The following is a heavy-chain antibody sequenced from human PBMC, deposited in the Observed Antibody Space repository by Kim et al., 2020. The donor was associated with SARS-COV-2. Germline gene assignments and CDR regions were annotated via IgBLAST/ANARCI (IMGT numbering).Heavy chain of an antibody. Sequence: SVKVSCKASGYTFTNYGINWVRQAPGQGLEWMGWISTYSGDTNYAQKFQGRVTMTTDTSTSTAYMELRSLRSDDTAVYYCAREFNWNLFFYYYAMDVWGQGTTVTVSS. CDR1: GYTFTNYG. CDR2: ISTYSGDT. J-gene: IGHJ6*02. CDR3: AREFNWNLFFYYYAMDV. V-gene: IGHV1-18*01. D-gene: IGHD1-7*01.